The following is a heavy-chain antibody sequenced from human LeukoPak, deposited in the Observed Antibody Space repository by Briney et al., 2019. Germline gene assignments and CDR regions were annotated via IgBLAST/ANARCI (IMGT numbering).Heavy chain of an antibody. CDR2: INPSGGST. D-gene: IGHD3-3*01. J-gene: IGHJ4*02. CDR3: ARLGAGPTYYDFWSGYSSFYFDY. Sequence: GASVKVSCKASGYTFTSYYMHWVRQAPGQGLEWMGIINPSGGSTSYAQKFQGRVTMTRDTSTSTVYMELSNLRSGDTAVYYCARLGAGPTYYDFWSGYSSFYFDYWGQGTLVTVSS. CDR1: GYTFTSYY. V-gene: IGHV1-46*01.